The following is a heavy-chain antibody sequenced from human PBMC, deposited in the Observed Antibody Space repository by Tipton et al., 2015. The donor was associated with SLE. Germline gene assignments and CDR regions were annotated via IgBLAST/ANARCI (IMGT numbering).Heavy chain of an antibody. J-gene: IGHJ6*02. V-gene: IGHV1-18*01. CDR1: GYTFNIYG. D-gene: IGHD1-26*01. CDR2: ISAYNGNT. Sequence: QSGPEVKKPGASVKVSCEASGYTFNIYGIGWVRQAPGQGLEWMGWISAYNGNTNYAQNVQDRLTMTTDTSARTAYMELRSLRSDDTAVYYCAGGGASRLYYGMDVWGQGTTVPVSS. CDR3: AGGGASRLYYGMDV.